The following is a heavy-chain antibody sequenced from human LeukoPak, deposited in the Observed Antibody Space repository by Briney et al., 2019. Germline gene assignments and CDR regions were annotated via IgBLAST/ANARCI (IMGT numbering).Heavy chain of an antibody. J-gene: IGHJ3*02. CDR3: AGSWSPYDAFDI. Sequence: GGSLRLSCAASGFTFSNYNMNWVRQAPGKGLEWLSSISSSSTYIYYADSVKGRFTISRDNAKNSLYLQMNSLRAEDTAVYYCAGSWSPYDAFDIWGQGTMVSVSS. CDR1: GFTFSNYN. V-gene: IGHV3-21*01. D-gene: IGHD6-13*01. CDR2: ISSSSTYI.